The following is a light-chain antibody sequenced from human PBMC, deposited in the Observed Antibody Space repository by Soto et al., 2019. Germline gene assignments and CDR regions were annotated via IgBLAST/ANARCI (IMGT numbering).Light chain of an antibody. V-gene: IGKV3-15*01. CDR3: QQYNNWPPRWT. J-gene: IGKJ1*01. CDR1: QSVSSN. Sequence: EIVLTQSPGTLSLSPGERATLSFSASQSVSSNLAWYQQKPGQAPRLLIYVASTRATGIPARFSGSGSGTEFTLTITSLQSEDFAVYYCQQYNNWPPRWTFGQGTKVDIK. CDR2: VAS.